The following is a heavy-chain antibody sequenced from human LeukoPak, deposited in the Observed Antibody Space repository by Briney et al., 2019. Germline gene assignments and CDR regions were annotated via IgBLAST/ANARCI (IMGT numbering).Heavy chain of an antibody. D-gene: IGHD3-10*01. CDR1: GYTFTGYY. CDR2: INPNSGGT. CDR3: ARVDLEVRGVTFDY. J-gene: IGHJ4*02. Sequence: GASVKVSCKASGYTFTGYYMHWVRQAPGQGLEWMGWINPNSGGTNYAQKLQGRVTMTRDTSISTAYMELSRLRSDDTAVYYCARVDLEVRGVTFDYWGQGTLVTVSS. V-gene: IGHV1-2*02.